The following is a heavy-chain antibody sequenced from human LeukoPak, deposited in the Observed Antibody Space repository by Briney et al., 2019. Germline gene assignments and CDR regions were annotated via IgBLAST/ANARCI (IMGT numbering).Heavy chain of an antibody. V-gene: IGHV4-4*02. Sequence: SETLSLTCAVSGGSISSSNWWSWVRQPPGKGLEWIGEIYHSGSTNYNPSLKSRVTISVDKSKNQFSLKLSSVTAADTAVYYCARLYDSSGYYYGYYFDYWGQGTLVTVSS. CDR1: GGSISSSNW. J-gene: IGHJ4*02. CDR3: ARLYDSSGYYYGYYFDY. D-gene: IGHD3-22*01. CDR2: IYHSGST.